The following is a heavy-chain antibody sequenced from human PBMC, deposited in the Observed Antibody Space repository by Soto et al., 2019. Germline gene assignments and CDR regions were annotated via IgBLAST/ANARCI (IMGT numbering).Heavy chain of an antibody. CDR2: IKSKTDGGTT. Sequence: GSLRLSCVVSGFTFSNVWMSWVRQARGKGLEWVGRIKSKTDGGTTNYAAPVKGRFTISRDDSKNTLYLQMNSLKTEDPAVYFCSTAPISLWGQGTLVTVS. CDR1: GFTFSNVW. CDR3: STAPISL. V-gene: IGHV3-15*01. J-gene: IGHJ4*02.